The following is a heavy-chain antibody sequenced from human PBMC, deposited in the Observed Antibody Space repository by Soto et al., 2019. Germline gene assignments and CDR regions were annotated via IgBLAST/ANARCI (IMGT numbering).Heavy chain of an antibody. V-gene: IGHV3-23*01. CDR1: GSTFSTYA. J-gene: IGHJ5*02. Sequence: EVQLLESGGGLVQPGGSLRLSCAASGSTFSTYAMNWVRLAPGKGLEWVSGISGYGGSMYYADSVKGRFTISRDNSKNTLYLHMNSLRGKDTAIYYCAASPTGTVPAAVGFDPWGQGTLVTVSS. CDR2: ISGYGGSM. CDR3: AASPTGTVPAAVGFDP. D-gene: IGHD2-2*01.